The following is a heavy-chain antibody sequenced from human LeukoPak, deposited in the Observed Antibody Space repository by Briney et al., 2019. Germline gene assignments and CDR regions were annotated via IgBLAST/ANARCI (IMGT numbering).Heavy chain of an antibody. V-gene: IGHV3-15*01. J-gene: IGHJ5*02. CDR1: GFTFSNAW. D-gene: IGHD3-10*01. Sequence: GGSLRLSCAASGFTFSNAWMSWVRQAPGKGLEWVGRIKSKTDGGTTDYAAPVKRRFTISRDDSKNTLYLQMNSLKTEDTAVYYCTTEAPQGLLWFGELPSWFDPWGQGTLVTVSS. CDR2: IKSKTDGGTT. CDR3: TTEAPQGLLWFGELPSWFDP.